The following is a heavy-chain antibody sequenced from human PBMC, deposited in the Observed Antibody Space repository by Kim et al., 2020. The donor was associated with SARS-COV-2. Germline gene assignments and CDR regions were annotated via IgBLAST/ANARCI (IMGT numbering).Heavy chain of an antibody. CDR3: ARNKYSSSWINPNGY. D-gene: IGHD6-13*01. J-gene: IGHJ4*02. V-gene: IGHV3-11*01. Sequence: DTVNARLTISRDNAKNSLYLQMNSLRAEDTAVYYCARNKYSSSWINPNGYWGQGTLVTVSS.